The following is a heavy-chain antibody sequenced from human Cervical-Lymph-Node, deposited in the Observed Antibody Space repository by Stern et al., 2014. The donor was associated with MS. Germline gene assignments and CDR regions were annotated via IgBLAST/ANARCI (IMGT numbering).Heavy chain of an antibody. CDR1: GFSFSNYN. CDR2: ITTSSSAM. CDR3: ARRASTGDGWYDY. Sequence: EVQLVESGGGLVQPGGSLRLSCAASGFSFSNYNMNWVRQAPGKGLEWVSYITTSSSAMYCANSVKGRFTISIDNAKNSLYLQMNSLRDEDTAVYYCARRASTGDGWYDYWGQGTLVTVSS. V-gene: IGHV3-48*02. J-gene: IGHJ4*02. D-gene: IGHD6-19*01.